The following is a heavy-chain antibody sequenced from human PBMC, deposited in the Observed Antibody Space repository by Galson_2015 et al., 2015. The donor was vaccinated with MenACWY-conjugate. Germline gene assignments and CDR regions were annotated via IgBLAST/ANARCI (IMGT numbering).Heavy chain of an antibody. V-gene: IGHV3-23*01. CDR1: GFAFNSYG. Sequence: SLRLSCAASGFAFNSYGMSWVRQAPGKGLEWVSTITNTGGTTYCPDSVKGRFTISRDNSKSTLHLQMNSLRAEDTAVYYCARAFQLDNWGQGSLVTVSS. J-gene: IGHJ4*01. CDR3: ARAFQLDN. D-gene: IGHD3-3*02. CDR2: ITNTGGTT.